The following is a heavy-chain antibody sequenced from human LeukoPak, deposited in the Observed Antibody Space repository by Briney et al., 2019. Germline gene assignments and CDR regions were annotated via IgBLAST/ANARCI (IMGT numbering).Heavy chain of an antibody. V-gene: IGHV3-7*03. D-gene: IGHD6-19*01. CDR3: AKEFRGSGGWTPFGH. CDR2: MKQDGREK. CDR1: GFTFSSYW. Sequence: PGGSLRLSWVGSGFTFSSYWMSWVRQVPGKGLEWVANMKQDGREKNYVDSVKGRFTISRDNAKNSVYLQMNSLRVEDTAVYYCAKEFRGSGGWTPFGHWGQGTPVTASS. J-gene: IGHJ4*02.